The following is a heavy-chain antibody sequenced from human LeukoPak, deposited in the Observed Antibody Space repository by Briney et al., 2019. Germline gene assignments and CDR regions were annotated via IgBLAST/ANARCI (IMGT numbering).Heavy chain of an antibody. D-gene: IGHD5-24*01. V-gene: IGHV3-23*01. CDR2: ISGSGGGT. CDR3: AKERLQYGPGYMDV. CDR1: GFTFNNYP. Sequence: PGGSLRLSCAASGFTFNNYPMSWVRQAPGKGLEWVSGISGSGGGTNYADSVKGRFTISRDNSKNTLYLQMHSLRAEDTAVYYCAKERLQYGPGYMDVWGRGTTVIVSS. J-gene: IGHJ6*03.